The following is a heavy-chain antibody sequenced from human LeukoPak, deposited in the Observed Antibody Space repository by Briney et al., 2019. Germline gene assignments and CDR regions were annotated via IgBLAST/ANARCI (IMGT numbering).Heavy chain of an antibody. CDR3: ARDTKNDAFDI. D-gene: IGHD3-3*01. J-gene: IGHJ3*02. V-gene: IGHV3-21*01. CDR2: ISSSSSYI. CDR1: GFTFSSST. Sequence: GGSLRLSCAASGFTFSSSTMNWVRQAPGKGLEWVSSISSSSSYIYYADSVKGRFTISRDNAKNSLYLQMNSLRAEHTAVYYCARDTKNDAFDIWGQGTMITVSS.